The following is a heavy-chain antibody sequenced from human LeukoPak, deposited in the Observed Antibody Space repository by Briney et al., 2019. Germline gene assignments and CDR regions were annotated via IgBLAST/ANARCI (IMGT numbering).Heavy chain of an antibody. D-gene: IGHD6-19*01. CDR3: AREKYSSGWYPAKYFDL. CDR2: INHSGST. V-gene: IGHV4-34*01. J-gene: IGHJ2*01. Sequence: SETLSLTCAVYGGSFSGYYWSWIRQPPGKGLEWIGEINHSGSTNYNPSLKSRVTISVDTSKNQFSLKLSFVTAADTAVYYCAREKYSSGWYPAKYFDLWGRGTLVTVSS. CDR1: GGSFSGYY.